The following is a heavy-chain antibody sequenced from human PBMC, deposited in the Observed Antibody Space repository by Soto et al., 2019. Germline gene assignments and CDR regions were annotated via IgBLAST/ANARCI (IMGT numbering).Heavy chain of an antibody. Sequence: PSETLSLTCTVSGGSISSGGYYWSWIRQPPGKGLEWIGYIYYSGSTYYNPSLKSRVTISVDTSKNQFSLKLSSVTAADTAVYYCARVVVPAAFALDYWGQGTLVTVSS. CDR3: ARVVVPAAFALDY. J-gene: IGHJ4*02. V-gene: IGHV4-30-4*01. CDR2: IYYSGST. CDR1: GGSISSGGYY. D-gene: IGHD2-2*01.